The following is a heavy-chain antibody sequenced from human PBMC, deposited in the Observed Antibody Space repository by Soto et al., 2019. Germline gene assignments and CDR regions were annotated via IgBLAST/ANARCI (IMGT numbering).Heavy chain of an antibody. CDR3: ASGDTAMSYYFDF. CDR1: GYTFTGYY. Sequence: ASVKGSCKAAGYTFTGYYMHWVRQAPGQGLEWMGWINPNSGGTNYAQKFQGRVTMTRDTSISTAYMELSRLRSDDTAVYYCASGDTAMSYYFDFWGQGTLVTVSS. D-gene: IGHD5-18*01. V-gene: IGHV1-2*02. CDR2: INPNSGGT. J-gene: IGHJ4*02.